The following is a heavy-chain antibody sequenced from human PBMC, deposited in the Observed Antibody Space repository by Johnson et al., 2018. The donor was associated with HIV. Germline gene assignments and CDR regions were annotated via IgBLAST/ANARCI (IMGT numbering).Heavy chain of an antibody. CDR2: ISYDGSNK. CDR1: GFTFSSYG. Sequence: QVQLVESGGGVVQPGRSLRLSCAASGFTFSSYGMHWVRQAPGKGLEWVAVISYDGSNKYYADSVKGRFTISRDNSKNTLYLHMNSLGAEDTAVYYCAREPGLVAAFDIWGQGTMVTVSS. J-gene: IGHJ3*02. D-gene: IGHD6-19*01. CDR3: AREPGLVAAFDI. V-gene: IGHV3-30*03.